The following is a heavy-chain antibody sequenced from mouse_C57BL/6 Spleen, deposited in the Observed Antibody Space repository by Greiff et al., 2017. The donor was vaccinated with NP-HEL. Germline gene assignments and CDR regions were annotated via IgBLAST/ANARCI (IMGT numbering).Heavy chain of an antibody. J-gene: IGHJ4*01. CDR3: TRGSSPYYYAMDY. Sequence: EVQLQQSGAELVRPGASVKLSCTASGFNIKDDYMHWVKQRPEQGLEWIGWIDPENGDTEYASKFQGKATITADPSSNTAYLQLSSLTSEDTAVYYCTRGSSPYYYAMDYWGQGTSVTVSS. D-gene: IGHD1-1*01. CDR2: IDPENGDT. V-gene: IGHV14-4*01. CDR1: GFNIKDDY.